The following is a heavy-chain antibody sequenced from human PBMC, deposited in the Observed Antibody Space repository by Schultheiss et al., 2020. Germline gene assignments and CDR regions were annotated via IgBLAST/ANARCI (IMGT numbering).Heavy chain of an antibody. V-gene: IGHV4-61*05. J-gene: IGHJ6*02. CDR3: AKGTSVAATSYYYYYGMDV. Sequence: SQTLSLTCTVSGGSISSSSYYWGWIRQPPGKGLEWIGYIYYSGSTNYNPSLKSRVTISVDTSKNQFSLKLSSVTAADTAVYYCAKGTSVAATSYYYYYGMDVWGQGTTVTVSS. CDR2: IYYSGST. D-gene: IGHD6-19*01. CDR1: GGSISSSSYY.